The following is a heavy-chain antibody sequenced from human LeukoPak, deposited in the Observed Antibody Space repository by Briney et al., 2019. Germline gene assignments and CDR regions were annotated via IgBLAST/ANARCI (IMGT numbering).Heavy chain of an antibody. J-gene: IGHJ4*02. Sequence: GGSLRLSCAASGFTFTNNAMSWVRQAPGKGLEWVSAISGSGGSTYYADSVKGRFTISRDNSKNTLYLQMNSLRAEDTAVYYCAKSYYYDSSYYFDYWGRGTLVTVSS. D-gene: IGHD3-22*01. CDR1: GFTFTNNA. CDR2: ISGSGGST. CDR3: AKSYYYDSSYYFDY. V-gene: IGHV3-23*01.